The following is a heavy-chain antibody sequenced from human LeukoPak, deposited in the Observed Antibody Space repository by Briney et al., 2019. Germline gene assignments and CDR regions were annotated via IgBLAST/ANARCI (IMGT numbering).Heavy chain of an antibody. CDR2: ISAYNGNT. Sequence: GASVKVSCKASGYTFTSYDINWVRQAPGQGLEWMGWISAYNGNTNYAQKLQGRVTMTTDTSTSTAYMELRSLRSDDTAVYYCARSINPYSGTPVDYWGQGTLVTVSS. V-gene: IGHV1-18*01. CDR3: ARSINPYSGTPVDY. D-gene: IGHD1-26*01. CDR1: GYTFTSYD. J-gene: IGHJ4*02.